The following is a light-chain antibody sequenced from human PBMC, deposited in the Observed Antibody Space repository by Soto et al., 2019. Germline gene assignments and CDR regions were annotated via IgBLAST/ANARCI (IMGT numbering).Light chain of an antibody. Sequence: EIVLTQSPGTLSLSPGERATLSCRASQSVNSSFFAWYQQRPGQSPRLLIYAASTRATGIPDRFVGSGSGTDFTFNISRLEPEDFAVYYCQQYDTSRWTFGQGTKVEV. J-gene: IGKJ1*01. CDR2: AAS. V-gene: IGKV3-20*01. CDR3: QQYDTSRWT. CDR1: QSVNSSF.